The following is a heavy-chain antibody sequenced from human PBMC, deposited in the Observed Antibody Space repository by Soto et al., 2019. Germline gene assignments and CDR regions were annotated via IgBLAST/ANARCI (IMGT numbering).Heavy chain of an antibody. D-gene: IGHD3-3*01. J-gene: IGHJ4*02. Sequence: EVQLLESGGGLVQPGGSLRLSCAASGFTFSSYAMSWVRQAPGKGLEWVSAISGSGGSTYYADSVKGRFTISRDNSKNTLYLQMNSLRAEDTAVYYCAKDDEYYDCWSGYLNLDYWGQGTLVTVSS. CDR2: ISGSGGST. CDR3: AKDDEYYDCWSGYLNLDY. V-gene: IGHV3-23*01. CDR1: GFTFSSYA.